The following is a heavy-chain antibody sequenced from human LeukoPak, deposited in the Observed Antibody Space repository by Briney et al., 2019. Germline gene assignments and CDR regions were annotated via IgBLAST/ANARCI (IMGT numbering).Heavy chain of an antibody. CDR3: AKKEGGYYPFDY. V-gene: IGHV3-23*01. J-gene: IGHJ4*02. Sequence: PGGSLRLSCAASGFTFSNYAMSWVRQAPGKGLEWVSGINDNGGTTYNADSVKGRFTISRDNSKNMLFLQMNSLRAEDTAVYYCAKKEGGYYPFDYWGQGTLVTVSS. D-gene: IGHD3-3*01. CDR1: GFTFSNYA. CDR2: INDNGGTT.